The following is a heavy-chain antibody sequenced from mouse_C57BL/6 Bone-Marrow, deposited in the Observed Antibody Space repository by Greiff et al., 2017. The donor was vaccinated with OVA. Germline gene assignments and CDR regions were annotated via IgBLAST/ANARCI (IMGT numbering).Heavy chain of an antibody. CDR3: ARWLYDYYFDY. D-gene: IGHD2-4*01. CDR1: GYAFSSYW. J-gene: IGHJ2*01. CDR2: IYPGDGDT. V-gene: IGHV1-80*01. Sequence: VKLMESGAELVKPGASVKISCKASGYAFSSYWMNWVKQRPGKGLEWIGQIYPGDGDTNYNGKFKGKATLTADKSSSTAYMQLSSLTSEDSAVYFCARWLYDYYFDYWGQGTTLTVSS.